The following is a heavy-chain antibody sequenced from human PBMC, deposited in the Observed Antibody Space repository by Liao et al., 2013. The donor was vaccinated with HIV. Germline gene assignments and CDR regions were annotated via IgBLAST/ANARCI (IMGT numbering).Heavy chain of an antibody. V-gene: IGHV4-34*01. CDR2: INHSGSS. CDR3: ARVNRGPDY. CDR1: GGSFSGYY. D-gene: IGHD1-14*01. J-gene: IGHJ4*02. Sequence: QVQLQQWGAGLVRPSETLSLTCAVYGGSFSGYYWSWIRQSPGKGLEWIGEINHSGSSNYNPSLKSRVFISVDTSKNQFSLRLRSVTAADTAVYYCARVNRGPDYWGQGALVTVSS.